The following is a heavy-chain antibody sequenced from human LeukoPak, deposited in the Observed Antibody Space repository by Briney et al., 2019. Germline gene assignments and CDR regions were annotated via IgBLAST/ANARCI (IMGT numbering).Heavy chain of an antibody. CDR3: ARGGGTDHFDY. Sequence: GGSLRLSCAASGFTVSISYMSWVRQAPGKGLEWVSVIYSDGRTYYADSVKGRFTISRDNSKNTLHLQMNSLRAEDTAVYYCARGGGTDHFDYWGQGTLVTVSS. V-gene: IGHV3-53*01. CDR2: IYSDGRT. CDR1: GFTVSISY. J-gene: IGHJ4*02. D-gene: IGHD2-15*01.